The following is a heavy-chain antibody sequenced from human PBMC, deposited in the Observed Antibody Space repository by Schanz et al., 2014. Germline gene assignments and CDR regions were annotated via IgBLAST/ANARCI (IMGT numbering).Heavy chain of an antibody. J-gene: IGHJ5*02. CDR1: GFTFSSYA. Sequence: EVQLVESGGGLVQPGGSLRLSCTASGFTFSSYAMSWVRQAPGKGLEWVSAISGSGGSTYYADSVKGRFTISRDNAKNSLYLQMNSLRAEDTAVYYCARPALWFGDNCFDPWGQGTLVTVSS. V-gene: IGHV3-23*04. CDR3: ARPALWFGDNCFDP. D-gene: IGHD3-10*01. CDR2: ISGSGGST.